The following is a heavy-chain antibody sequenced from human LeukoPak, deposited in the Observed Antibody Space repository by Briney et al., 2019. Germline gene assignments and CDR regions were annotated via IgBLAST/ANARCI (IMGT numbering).Heavy chain of an antibody. V-gene: IGHV3-30*02. Sequence: PGGSLRLSCAASGFTFSSYGMHWVRQAPGKGLEWVAFIRYDGSNKYYADSVKGRFTISRDNSKNTLYLQMNSLRAEDTAVYYCASNAQWETDYWGQGTLVTVSS. D-gene: IGHD1-26*01. J-gene: IGHJ4*02. CDR3: ASNAQWETDY. CDR2: IRYDGSNK. CDR1: GFTFSSYG.